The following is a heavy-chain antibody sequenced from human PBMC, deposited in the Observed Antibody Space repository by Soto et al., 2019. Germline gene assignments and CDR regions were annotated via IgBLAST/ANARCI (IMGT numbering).Heavy chain of an antibody. J-gene: IGHJ5*02. V-gene: IGHV4-31*03. D-gene: IGHD5-12*01. CDR3: ARAVATMGGWFDP. CDR1: GGSISSGGYY. Sequence: PSETLSLTCTVSGGSISSGGYYWSWIRQHPGKGLEWIGYIYYSGSTYYNPSLKSRVTISVDTSKNQFSLKLSSVTAADTAVYYCARAVATMGGWFDPWGQGTLVTVSS. CDR2: IYYSGST.